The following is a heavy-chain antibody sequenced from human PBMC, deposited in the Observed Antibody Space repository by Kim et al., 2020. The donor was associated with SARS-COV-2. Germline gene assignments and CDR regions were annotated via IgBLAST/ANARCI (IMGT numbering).Heavy chain of an antibody. V-gene: IGHV4-31*03. J-gene: IGHJ6*02. CDR3: ARGKSATLPFDYYYGMDV. D-gene: IGHD6-25*01. CDR2: IYYSGST. Sequence: SETLSLTCTVSGGSISSGGYYWSWIRQHPGKGLEWIGYIYYSGSTYYNPSLKSRVTISVDTSKNQFSLKLSSVTAADTAVYYCARGKSATLPFDYYYGMDVWGQGTTVTVSS. CDR1: GGSISSGGYY.